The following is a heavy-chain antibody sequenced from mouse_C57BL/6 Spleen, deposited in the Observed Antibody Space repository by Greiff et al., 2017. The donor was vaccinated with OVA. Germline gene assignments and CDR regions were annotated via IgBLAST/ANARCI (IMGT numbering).Heavy chain of an antibody. CDR1: GYAFSSYW. J-gene: IGHJ4*01. Sequence: QVHVKQSGAELVKPGASVKISCKASGYAFSSYWMNWVKQRPGKGLEWIGQIYPGDGDTNYNGKFKGKATLTADKSSSTAYMQLSSLTSEDSAVYFCARHSHYYAMDYWGQGTSVTVSS. V-gene: IGHV1-80*01. CDR2: IYPGDGDT. D-gene: IGHD3-1*01. CDR3: ARHSHYYAMDY.